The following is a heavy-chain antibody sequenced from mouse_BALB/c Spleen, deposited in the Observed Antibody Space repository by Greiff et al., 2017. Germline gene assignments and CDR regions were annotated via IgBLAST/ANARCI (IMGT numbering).Heavy chain of an antibody. Sequence: EVQRVESGGGLVKPGGSLKLSCAASGFTFSSYAMSWVRQSPEKRLEWVAEISSGGSYTYYPDTVTGRFTISRDNAKNTLYLEMSSMRSEDTAMYYCARQYGNSYWYFDVWGAGTTVTVSS. V-gene: IGHV5-9-4*01. D-gene: IGHD2-10*02. CDR3: ARQYGNSYWYFDV. CDR1: GFTFSSYA. J-gene: IGHJ1*01. CDR2: ISSGGSYT.